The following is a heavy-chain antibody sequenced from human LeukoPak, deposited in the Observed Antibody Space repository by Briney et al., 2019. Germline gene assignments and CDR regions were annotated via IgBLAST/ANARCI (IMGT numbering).Heavy chain of an antibody. CDR3: ARVLPYYYYMDV. V-gene: IGHV3-23*01. CDR1: GFTFSSYA. CDR2: ISGSGGST. J-gene: IGHJ6*03. Sequence: GGSLRLSCAASGFTFSSYAMSWVRQAPGKGLEWVSAISGSGGSTYYADSVKGRFTFSRDNAKNSLYLQMNSLRAEDTAVYYCARVLPYYYYMDVWGKGTTVTVSS. D-gene: IGHD1-26*01.